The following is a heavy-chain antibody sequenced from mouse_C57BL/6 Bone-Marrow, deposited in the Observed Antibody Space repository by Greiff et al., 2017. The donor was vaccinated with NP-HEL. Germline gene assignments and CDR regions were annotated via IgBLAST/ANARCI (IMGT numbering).Heavy chain of an antibody. J-gene: IGHJ3*01. CDR2: INPSSGYT. CDR3: ARGAY. CDR1: GYTFTSYW. V-gene: IGHV1-7*01. Sequence: VQLQQSGAELAKPGASVKLSCKASGYTFTSYWMHWVKQRPGQGLEWIGYINPSSGYTKYKQKFKDKATLTADKSSITAYMQLSSLTYEDSAVYYCARGAYWGQGTLVTVSA.